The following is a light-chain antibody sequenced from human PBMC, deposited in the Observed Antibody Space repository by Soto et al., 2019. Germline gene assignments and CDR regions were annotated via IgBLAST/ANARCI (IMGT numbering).Light chain of an antibody. CDR2: GVS. Sequence: EIVLTQSPATLSVSPGERATLSCRASQNMSNTLAWYQQRPGQAPRLLIYGVSTRATGIPARFSGSGSGTEFTLTISSLQSEDSAVYYCQQYDKWPSLTFGGGTKVDIK. CDR1: QNMSNT. J-gene: IGKJ4*01. CDR3: QQYDKWPSLT. V-gene: IGKV3-15*01.